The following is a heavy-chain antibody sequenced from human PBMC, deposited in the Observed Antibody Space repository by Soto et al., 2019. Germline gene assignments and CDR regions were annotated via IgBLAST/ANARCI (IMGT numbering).Heavy chain of an antibody. J-gene: IGHJ1*01. Sequence: EVQLLESGGGLVQPGGSLRLSCAASGFTFSSYAMSWVRQAPGKGLEWVSGISGSAASTYYADSVKGRFTISRDNSKNTVYLQMNSLRAEDTAVYYCAKNPAANGAAEYFQHWGQGALVTVSS. CDR1: GFTFSSYA. V-gene: IGHV3-23*01. D-gene: IGHD6-25*01. CDR2: ISGSAAST. CDR3: AKNPAANGAAEYFQH.